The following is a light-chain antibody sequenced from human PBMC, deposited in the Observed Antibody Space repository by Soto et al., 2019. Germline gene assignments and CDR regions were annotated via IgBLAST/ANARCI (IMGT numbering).Light chain of an antibody. CDR2: GAS. V-gene: IGKV3-20*01. CDR3: QQYGSSPWT. J-gene: IGKJ1*01. Sequence: EIVLTQSPGTLSLSPGERATLSCRASQSVSSNSLAWNQQKPDQAPRLLIYGASSRATGVPDRFSGSGSGTDFTLTISRLEPEDFAVYYCQQYGSSPWTFGQGTKVEIK. CDR1: QSVSSNS.